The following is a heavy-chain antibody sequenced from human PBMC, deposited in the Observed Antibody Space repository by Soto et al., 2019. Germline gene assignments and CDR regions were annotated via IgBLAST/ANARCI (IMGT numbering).Heavy chain of an antibody. CDR2: INHSGST. Sequence: QVQLQQWGAGLLKPSETLSLTCAVYGGSFSGYYWSWIRQPPGKGLEWIGEINHSGSTNYNPSLKSRVTISVDTSKNQFSLKLSSVTAADTAVYYCARDSGSYRFDYWGQGTLVTVSS. D-gene: IGHD1-26*01. CDR3: ARDSGSYRFDY. CDR1: GGSFSGYY. V-gene: IGHV4-34*01. J-gene: IGHJ4*02.